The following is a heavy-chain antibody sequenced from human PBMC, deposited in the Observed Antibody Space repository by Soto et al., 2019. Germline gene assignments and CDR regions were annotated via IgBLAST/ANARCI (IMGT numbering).Heavy chain of an antibody. CDR1: GYSFTNND. J-gene: IGHJ5*02. D-gene: IGHD3-16*01. CDR3: ARMETFGSSNSFHP. Sequence: ASVKGSCKASGYSFTNNDVSWVRQATGQGLEWMGWMNPGSGDTGYAQKFQGRVTMTRDISIATAYMELSSLRSDDTAIYYCARMETFGSSNSFHPSGQRTLVT. V-gene: IGHV1-8*01. CDR2: MNPGSGDT.